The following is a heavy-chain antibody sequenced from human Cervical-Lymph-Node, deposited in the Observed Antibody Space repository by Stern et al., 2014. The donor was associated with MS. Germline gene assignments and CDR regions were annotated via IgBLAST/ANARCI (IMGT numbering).Heavy chain of an antibody. CDR3: ARKGTYGLDL. CDR1: GYNFASYW. V-gene: IGHV5-51*01. Sequence: VQLGQSGAEVKKPGESLKISCKGSGYNFASYWIGWVRQVPGKGLEWMGIIYPDDSDTRYTPSFQGQVTMSADKSITTAFLQWSSLKASDTAFYFCARKGTYGLDLWGQGALVTVSS. D-gene: IGHD3-10*01. CDR2: IYPDDSDT. J-gene: IGHJ5*02.